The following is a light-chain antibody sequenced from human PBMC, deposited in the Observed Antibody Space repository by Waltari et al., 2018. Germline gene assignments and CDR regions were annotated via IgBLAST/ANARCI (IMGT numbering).Light chain of an antibody. Sequence: SYELTQPPSVSVSPGETARITCSGDALPKRYAYWYQQKSGQAPVLVIDEDTNRPSGIAESFSGSTSGTVATLTITGAQVEDEADYYCFSTDSSGNHRVFGGGTKLTVL. V-gene: IGLV3-10*01. CDR2: EDT. J-gene: IGLJ2*01. CDR1: ALPKRY. CDR3: FSTDSSGNHRV.